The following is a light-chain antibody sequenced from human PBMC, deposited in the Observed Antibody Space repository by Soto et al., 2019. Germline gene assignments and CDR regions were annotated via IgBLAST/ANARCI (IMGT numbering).Light chain of an antibody. CDR3: QQYGSSPGT. CDR2: GAS. CDR1: QSVSSSY. J-gene: IGKJ1*01. Sequence: DIVLTQSPGTMSLSPVEISTRACRASQSVSSSYLAWYQQKPGQAPRLLIYGASSRATGIPDRFSGSGSGTDFTLTISRLEPEDFAVYYCQQYGSSPGTFGQGTKVDI. V-gene: IGKV3-20*01.